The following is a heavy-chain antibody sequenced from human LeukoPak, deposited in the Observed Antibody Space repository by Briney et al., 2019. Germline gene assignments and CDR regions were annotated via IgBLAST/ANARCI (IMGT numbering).Heavy chain of an antibody. V-gene: IGHV4-34*01. J-gene: IGHJ6*02. Sequence: PSETLSLTCAVYGGSFSGYYWSWIRRPPGKGLEWIGEINHSGSTNYNPSLKSRVTISVDTSKNQFSLKLSSVTAADTAVYYCARGVVVTAPPYYYYGMDVWGQGTTVTVSS. CDR1: GGSFSGYY. D-gene: IGHD2-21*02. CDR2: INHSGST. CDR3: ARGVVVTAPPYYYYGMDV.